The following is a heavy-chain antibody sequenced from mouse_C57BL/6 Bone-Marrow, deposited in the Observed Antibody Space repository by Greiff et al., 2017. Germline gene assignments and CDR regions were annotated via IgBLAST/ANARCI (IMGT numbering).Heavy chain of an antibody. D-gene: IGHD2-4*01. CDR3: ARWGDYDY. J-gene: IGHJ2*01. Sequence: VQLQQPGAELVKPGASVKLSCKASGYTFTSYWMQWVKPRPGQGLEWIGEIDPSDSYTNYNQKFKGKATLTVDTSSSTAYMQLSSLTSEDSAVYYCARWGDYDYWGQGTTLTVSS. CDR1: GYTFTSYW. CDR2: IDPSDSYT. V-gene: IGHV1-50*01.